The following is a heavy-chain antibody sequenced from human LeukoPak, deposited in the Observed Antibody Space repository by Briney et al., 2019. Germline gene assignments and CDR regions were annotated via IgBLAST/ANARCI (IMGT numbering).Heavy chain of an antibody. J-gene: IGHJ3*02. D-gene: IGHD3-22*01. CDR3: ARLLDYDSSGDPDTFDI. CDR1: GDSISGDC. CDR2: FHHTAGT. V-gene: IGHV4-59*08. Sequence: SETLSLTCTVSGDSISGDCGSWIRQSPGKGLEWIGYFHHTAGTRYNPSLQSRVTISIDTSRNHFSLKLNSLSAADTAVYFCARLLDYDSSGDPDTFDIWGQGTVVTVSS.